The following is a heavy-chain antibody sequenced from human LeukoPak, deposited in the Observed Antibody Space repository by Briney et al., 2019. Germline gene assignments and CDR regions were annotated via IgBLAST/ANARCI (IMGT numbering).Heavy chain of an antibody. CDR2: INPSGGST. D-gene: IGHD2-2*01. V-gene: IGHV1-46*01. CDR1: GYTFTSYY. Sequence: ASVKVSCKASGYTFTSYYMHWVRQAPGQGLEWMGIINPSGGSTSYAQKFQGRVTMTRDTSTSTVYMELSSLRSEDTAVYYCARDSPDIVLVPAAQSGGMDVWGQGTTVTVSS. J-gene: IGHJ6*02. CDR3: ARDSPDIVLVPAAQSGGMDV.